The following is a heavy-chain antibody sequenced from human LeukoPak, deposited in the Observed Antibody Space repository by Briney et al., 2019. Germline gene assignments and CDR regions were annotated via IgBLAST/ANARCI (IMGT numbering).Heavy chain of an antibody. CDR1: GDTFTTYG. D-gene: IGHD1-14*01. V-gene: IGHV3-23*01. J-gene: IGHJ4*02. CDR3: ASGIRAVDN. CDR2: LDNNYDNT. Sequence: GGSLRLSCVGSGDTFTTYGMSWVRQAPGKGLELVSGLDNNYDNTHYADSVKGRCTISRENSNNTLYLQMNSLRGEDTAVYYCASGIRAVDNWGQGTLVTVSA.